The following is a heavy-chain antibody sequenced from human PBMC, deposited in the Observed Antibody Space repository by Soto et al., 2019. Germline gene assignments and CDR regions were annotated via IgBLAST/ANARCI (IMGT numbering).Heavy chain of an antibody. CDR3: ARIAFYNGSSRSDL. Sequence: LQESGPGLVKTSETMSLTCSASRGSIRSMKYYWGWVRQPPGKGLEWVGSVYYDGDAYYSPTLRSRASISVDTSKNQFSLRLTSVTPKDTAVYYCARIAFYNGSSRSDLWGQGSLVTVS. CDR1: RGSIRSMKYY. D-gene: IGHD1-1*01. V-gene: IGHV4-39*01. J-gene: IGHJ4*02. CDR2: VYYDGDA.